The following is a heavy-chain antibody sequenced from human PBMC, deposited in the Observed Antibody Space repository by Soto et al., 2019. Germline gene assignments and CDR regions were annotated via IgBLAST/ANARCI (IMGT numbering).Heavy chain of an antibody. CDR1: GGTFSSYA. CDR3: ARGEIVVVPAANYYYYYGMDV. V-gene: IGHV1-69*01. D-gene: IGHD2-2*01. CDR2: IIPIFGTA. Sequence: QVQLVQSGAEVKKPGSSVKVSCKASGGTFSSYAISWVRQAPGQGLEWMGGIIPIFGTANYAQKFQGRVTITADESTSTAYMELSSLRSEDTAVYYCARGEIVVVPAANYYYYYGMDVWGQGTTVTVSS. J-gene: IGHJ6*02.